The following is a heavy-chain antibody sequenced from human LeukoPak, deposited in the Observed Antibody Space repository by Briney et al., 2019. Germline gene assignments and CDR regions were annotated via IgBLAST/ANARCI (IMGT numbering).Heavy chain of an antibody. D-gene: IGHD3-10*01. CDR1: GGSFSGYY. CDR3: ARRRITMVRGVIIRYNWFDP. Sequence: SETLSLTCAVYGGSFSGYYWSWIRQPPGKGLEWIGEINHSGSTNYNPSLKSRVTISVDTSKNQFSLKLSSVTAADTAVYYCARRRITMVRGVIIRYNWFDPWGQGTLVTVSS. CDR2: INHSGST. V-gene: IGHV4-34*01. J-gene: IGHJ5*02.